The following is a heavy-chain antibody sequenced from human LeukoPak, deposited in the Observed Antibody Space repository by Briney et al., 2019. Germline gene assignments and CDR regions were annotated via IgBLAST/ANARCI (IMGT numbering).Heavy chain of an antibody. J-gene: IGHJ6*02. D-gene: IGHD1-1*01. CDR3: ARRRPHGDSGMDV. Sequence: GGSLRLSCAASGFTVNSNYMTWVRQAPGKGLEWVSVIYSGGSTHYADSVKGRFTISRDKSKNTLYLQMDRLSADDTAVFYCARRRPHGDSGMDVWGQGTTVTVSS. CDR1: GFTVNSNY. CDR2: IYSGGST. V-gene: IGHV3-66*01.